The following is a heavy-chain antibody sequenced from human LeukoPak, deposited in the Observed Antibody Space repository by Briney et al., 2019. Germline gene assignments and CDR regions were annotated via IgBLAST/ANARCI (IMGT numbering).Heavy chain of an antibody. CDR3: AREVGEGYAGAFDI. J-gene: IGHJ3*02. D-gene: IGHD3-16*01. CDR2: IHYSGST. Sequence: SETLSLTCTVSGGSISSYYWSWIRQPPGKGLEWIGYIHYSGSTNYNPSLKSRVTISVDTSKNQFSLKLSSVTAADTAVYYCAREVGEGYAGAFDIWGQGTMVTVSS. V-gene: IGHV4-59*12. CDR1: GGSISSYY.